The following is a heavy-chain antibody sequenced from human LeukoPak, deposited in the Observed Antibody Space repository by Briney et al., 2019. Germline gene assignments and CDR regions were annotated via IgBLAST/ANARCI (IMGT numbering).Heavy chain of an antibody. J-gene: IGHJ4*02. CDR3: ARDLKGHDFWSGYYPD. V-gene: IGHV4-34*01. Sequence: SETLSLTCAVYGGSFSGYYWSWIRQPPGKGLEWIGEINHSGSTNYNPSLKSRVTISVVTSKDQFSLKLSSVTAADTAVYYCARDLKGHDFWSGYYPDWGQGTLVTVSS. D-gene: IGHD3-3*01. CDR2: INHSGST. CDR1: GGSFSGYY.